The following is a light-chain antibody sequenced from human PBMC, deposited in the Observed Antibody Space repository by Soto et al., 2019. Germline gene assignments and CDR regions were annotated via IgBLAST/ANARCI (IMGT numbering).Light chain of an antibody. V-gene: IGLV2-23*02. J-gene: IGLJ1*01. CDR1: SSDIGGYNY. CDR3: CSYAGSSTYV. CDR2: EVS. Sequence: QSALTQPASVSGSPGQSITISCIGTSSDIGGYNYVSWYQQHPGKAPKLLISEVSDRPSGVSDRFTGSKSGNTASLTISGLQAEDEADYYCCSYAGSSTYVFGTGTKVTVL.